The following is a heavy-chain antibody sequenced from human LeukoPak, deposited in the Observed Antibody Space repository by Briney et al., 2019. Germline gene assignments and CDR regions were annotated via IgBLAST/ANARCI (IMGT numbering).Heavy chain of an antibody. CDR2: IYHSGST. CDR3: ARELIAVAGTGYFDY. D-gene: IGHD6-19*01. CDR1: GYSIISGYY. V-gene: IGHV4-38-2*02. J-gene: IGHJ4*02. Sequence: TSETLSLTCAVSGYSIISGYYWGWIRQPPGKGLEWIGSIYHSGSTYYNPSLKSRVTMSVDTSKNQFSLKLSSVTAADTAVYYCARELIAVAGTGYFDYWGQGTLVTVSS.